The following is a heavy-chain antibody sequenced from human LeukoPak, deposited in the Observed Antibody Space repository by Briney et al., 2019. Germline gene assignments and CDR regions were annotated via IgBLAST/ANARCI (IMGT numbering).Heavy chain of an antibody. Sequence: ASVKVSCKASGYTFTSYYMHWVRQAPGQGLEWMGIINPSGGSTNYAQKFQGRVTMTRDTSTNTVYMELRSLRSDDTAVYYCARDLKMAYSSGRYSWGTGSSNDYWGQGTLVTVSS. J-gene: IGHJ4*02. CDR2: INPSGGST. V-gene: IGHV1-46*01. CDR1: GYTFTSYY. CDR3: ARDLKMAYSSGRYSWGTGSSNDY. D-gene: IGHD6-19*01.